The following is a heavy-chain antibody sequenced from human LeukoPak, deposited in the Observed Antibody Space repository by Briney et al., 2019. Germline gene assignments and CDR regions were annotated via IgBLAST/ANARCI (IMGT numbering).Heavy chain of an antibody. Sequence: PSETLSRTCAVYGGSFIGYYWSWIRQPPGKGLGWVSSIFPCGGEIPYADSVKGRFTIFRDNSKNTLTLQMNSLRAEDTAIYYCATYRQVLLPFESWGQGTLVTVSS. CDR3: ATYRQVLLPFES. V-gene: IGHV3-11*01. J-gene: IGHJ4*02. CDR1: GGSFIGYY. CDR2: IFPCGGEI. D-gene: IGHD2-8*02.